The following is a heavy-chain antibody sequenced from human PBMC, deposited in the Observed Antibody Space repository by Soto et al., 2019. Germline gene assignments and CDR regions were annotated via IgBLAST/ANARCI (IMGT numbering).Heavy chain of an antibody. Sequence: PSETLSLTCAVYGGSFSDYYWSWIRQPPGKGLEWIGEINYSGSTNYEPSLKSRVTVSVDTSKNQFSLGLSSVTAADTALYYCARGFSSVSMDAWGQGTTVTV. D-gene: IGHD6-19*01. J-gene: IGHJ6*02. V-gene: IGHV4-34*01. CDR3: ARGFSSVSMDA. CDR2: INYSGST. CDR1: GGSFSDYY.